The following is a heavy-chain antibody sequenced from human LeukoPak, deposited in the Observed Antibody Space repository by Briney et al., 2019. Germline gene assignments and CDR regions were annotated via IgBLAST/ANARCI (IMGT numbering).Heavy chain of an antibody. CDR3: AKDRGQIYYNYYMDV. CDR2: LGGGGIDT. Sequence: GGSLESSFQALGLPFSNFPMSGVGQAPGKGLGWASPLGGGGIDTYYADSVKGRFTISRDNSKNTLYLQMNSLRAEDTAVYYCAKDRGQIYYNYYMDVWGKGTTVTVSS. D-gene: IGHD3-10*01. V-gene: IGHV3-23*01. CDR1: GLPFSNFP. J-gene: IGHJ6*03.